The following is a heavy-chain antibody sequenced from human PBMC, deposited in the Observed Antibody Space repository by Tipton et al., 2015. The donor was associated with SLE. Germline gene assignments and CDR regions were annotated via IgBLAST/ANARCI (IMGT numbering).Heavy chain of an antibody. J-gene: IGHJ6*02. D-gene: IGHD3-22*01. Sequence: SLRLSCAASGFTFSDHYMDWVRQAPGKGLEWVGRTRNKANSYTTEYAASVKGRFTISRDASKNSLYLQMNSLKTEDTAVYYCARASSGYRLDGMDVWGQGTTVTVSS. CDR1: GFTFSDHY. CDR2: TRNKANSYTT. V-gene: IGHV3-72*01. CDR3: ARASSGYRLDGMDV.